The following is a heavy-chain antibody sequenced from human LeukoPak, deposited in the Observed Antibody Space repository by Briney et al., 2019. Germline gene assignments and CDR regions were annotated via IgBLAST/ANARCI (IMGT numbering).Heavy chain of an antibody. V-gene: IGHV3-23*01. J-gene: IGHJ3*02. CDR1: GFTFSSYA. CDR3: AKDVPYGSGSYYSGWSDAFDN. D-gene: IGHD3-10*01. Sequence: QSGGSLRLSCAASGFTFSSYAMSWVRQAPGRGLEWVSAISGSGGSTYYADSVKGRFTISRDNSKNTLYLQMNSLRAEDTAVYYCAKDVPYGSGSYYSGWSDAFDNWGQGTMVTVSS. CDR2: ISGSGGST.